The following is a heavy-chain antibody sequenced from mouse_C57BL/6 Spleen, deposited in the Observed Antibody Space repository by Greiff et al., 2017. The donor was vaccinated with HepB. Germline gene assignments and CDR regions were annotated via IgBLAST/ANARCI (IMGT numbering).Heavy chain of an antibody. J-gene: IGHJ2*01. CDR3: ATRDYSNYY. CDR2: IDPSDSYT. D-gene: IGHD2-5*01. Sequence: VQLQQPGAELVKPGASVKLSCKASGYTFTSYWMQWVKQRPGQGLEWIGEIDPSDSYTNYNQKFKGKATLTVDTSSSTAYMQLSSLTSEDSAVYYCATRDYSNYYWGQGTTLTVSS. V-gene: IGHV1-50*01. CDR1: GYTFTSYW.